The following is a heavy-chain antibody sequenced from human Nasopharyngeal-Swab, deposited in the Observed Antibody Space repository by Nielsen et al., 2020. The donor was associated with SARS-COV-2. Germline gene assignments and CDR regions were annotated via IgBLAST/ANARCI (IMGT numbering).Heavy chain of an antibody. Sequence: GVSLRLSCAASGFTFSSYWMSWVRQAPGKGLEWVSAISGSGGSTYYEDSVKGRFTISRDNSKNTLYLQMNSLRAEDTAVYYCAKSLRSATGHYYYYYMDFWGKGTTVTVSS. CDR2: ISGSGGST. CDR1: GFTFSSYW. CDR3: AKSLRSATGHYYYYYMDF. V-gene: IGHV3-23*01. J-gene: IGHJ6*03. D-gene: IGHD1-14*01.